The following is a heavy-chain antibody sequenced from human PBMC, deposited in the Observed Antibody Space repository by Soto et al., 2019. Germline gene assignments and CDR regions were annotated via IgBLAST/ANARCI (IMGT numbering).Heavy chain of an antibody. V-gene: IGHV4-34*01. CDR3: ARVTLYYMDV. J-gene: IGHJ6*03. CDR1: GGSFSGYY. CDR2: INHSGST. Sequence: PSETLSLTCAVYGGSFSGYYWSWIRQPPGKGLEWIGEINHSGSTNYNPSLKSRVTISVDTSKNQFSLKLSSVTAADTAVYYCARVTLYYMDVWGKGTTVTVSS.